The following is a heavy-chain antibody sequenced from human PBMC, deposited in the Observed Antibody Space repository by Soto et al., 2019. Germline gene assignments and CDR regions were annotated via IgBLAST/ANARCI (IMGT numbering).Heavy chain of an antibody. V-gene: IGHV3-23*01. CDR2: ISGSGGST. CDR1: GFTFSSYA. J-gene: IGHJ6*02. Sequence: GGSLRLSCAASGFTFSSYAMSWVRQAPGKGLEWVSAISGSGGSTYYADSVKGRFTISRDNSKNTLYLQMNSLRAEDTAVYYCAKGRRNFWSGYLYGMDVWGQGTTLTVS. CDR3: AKGRRNFWSGYLYGMDV. D-gene: IGHD3-3*01.